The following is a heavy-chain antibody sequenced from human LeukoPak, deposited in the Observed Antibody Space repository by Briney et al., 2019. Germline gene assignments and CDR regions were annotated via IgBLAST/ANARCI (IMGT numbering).Heavy chain of an antibody. Sequence: SETLSLTCTVSGGSFSSHYWSWIRQPPGKGLEWIGYISYIRSTNYNPSLKSRVTISVDTSKKQFSLKLSSVTAADTAVYYCARDPTTVTKGLDVWGQGTMVTVSS. V-gene: IGHV4-59*11. CDR1: GGSFSSHY. J-gene: IGHJ3*01. CDR3: ARDPTTVTKGLDV. D-gene: IGHD4-17*01. CDR2: ISYIRST.